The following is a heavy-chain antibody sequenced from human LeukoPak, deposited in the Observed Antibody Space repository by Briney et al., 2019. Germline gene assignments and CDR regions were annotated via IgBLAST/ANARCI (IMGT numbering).Heavy chain of an antibody. Sequence: ASVKVSCKTSGGVFSDYPVSWVRLAPGQGLEWMGGIIPVFGTTTYAPKFQGRVSLSIHESAGTAYMELSDLTFEDTAIYYCAGDFYGSGSYRPAFDYWGQGTLVTVSS. CDR2: IIPVFGTT. V-gene: IGHV1-69*05. J-gene: IGHJ4*02. CDR1: GGVFSDYP. D-gene: IGHD3-10*01. CDR3: AGDFYGSGSYRPAFDY.